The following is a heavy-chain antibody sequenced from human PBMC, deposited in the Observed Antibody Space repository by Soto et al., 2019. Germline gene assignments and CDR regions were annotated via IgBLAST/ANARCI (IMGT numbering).Heavy chain of an antibody. Sequence: GGSLRLSCAASGFTFSSYAMSWVRQAPGKGLEWVSAISGSGGSTYYADSVKGRFTISRDNSKNTLYLQMNSLRAEDTAVYYCAKDLGNIVATTNFDYWGQGTLVTVSS. V-gene: IGHV3-23*01. CDR2: ISGSGGST. D-gene: IGHD5-12*01. CDR1: GFTFSSYA. J-gene: IGHJ4*02. CDR3: AKDLGNIVATTNFDY.